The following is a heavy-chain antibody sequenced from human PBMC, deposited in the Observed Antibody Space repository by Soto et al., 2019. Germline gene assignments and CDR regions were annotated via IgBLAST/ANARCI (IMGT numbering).Heavy chain of an antibody. J-gene: IGHJ5*02. CDR1: GFTFSTYS. CDR3: IGDGGATDWFDP. Sequence: GGSLRLSCAASGFTFSTYSMNWVRQAPGKGLEWVSYISSSSSTIYYADSVKGRFTTSRDNAKNSLYLQMNSLRDEDTAVYYCIGDGGATDWFDPWGQGTLVTVSS. V-gene: IGHV3-48*02. CDR2: ISSSSSTI. D-gene: IGHD1-26*01.